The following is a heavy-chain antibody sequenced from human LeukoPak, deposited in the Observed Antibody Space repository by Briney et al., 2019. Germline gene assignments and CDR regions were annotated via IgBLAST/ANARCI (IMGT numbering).Heavy chain of an antibody. D-gene: IGHD6-13*01. J-gene: IGHJ6*02. CDR1: GFTFDSYT. Sequence: GGSLRLSCAASGFTFDSYTVSWVRQAPGKGLEWVSAISGSGGSTYYADSVKGRFTISRDNSKNTLYLQMNSLRAEDTAVYYCAKDGAAAGKGVYYYGMDVWGQGTTVTVSS. CDR2: ISGSGGST. V-gene: IGHV3-23*01. CDR3: AKDGAAAGKGVYYYGMDV.